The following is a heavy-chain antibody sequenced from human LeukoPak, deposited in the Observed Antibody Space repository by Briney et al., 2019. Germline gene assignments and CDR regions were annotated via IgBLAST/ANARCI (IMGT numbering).Heavy chain of an antibody. V-gene: IGHV4-31*03. Sequence: PSETLSLTCTVSGGSISIGGYYWSWIRQHPGKGLEWIGYIFYNGNTYYNPSLKSRLTISGDTSENQFSLKLSSVTAADTAVYYCARVPKITFGGVIVNYFDYWGQGTLVTVSS. D-gene: IGHD3-16*02. J-gene: IGHJ4*02. CDR1: GGSISIGGYY. CDR3: ARVPKITFGGVIVNYFDY. CDR2: IFYNGNT.